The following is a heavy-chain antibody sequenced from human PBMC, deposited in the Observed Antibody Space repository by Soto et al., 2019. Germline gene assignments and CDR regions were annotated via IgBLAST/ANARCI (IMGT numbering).Heavy chain of an antibody. V-gene: IGHV1-18*01. CDR2: ISAYNGNT. CDR3: ARSPVLRFLEWLSTFDY. CDR1: GYTFTSYG. J-gene: IGHJ4*02. Sequence: ASVNVSCQASGYTFTSYGISWVRQAPGQGLEWMGWISAYNGNTNYAQKLQGRVTMTTDTSTSTAYMELRSLRSDDTAVYYCARSPVLRFLEWLSTFDYWGQGTLVTVSS. D-gene: IGHD3-3*01.